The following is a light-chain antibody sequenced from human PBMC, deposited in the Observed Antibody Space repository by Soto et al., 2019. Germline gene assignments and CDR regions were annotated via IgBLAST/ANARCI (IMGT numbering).Light chain of an antibody. V-gene: IGLV2-11*01. Sequence: QSALTQPRSVSGSPGQSVTISCTGTSSDVGGCNYVSWYQQHPGKAPKLMIYDVSKRPSGVPDRFSGSKSGNTASLTISGLQAEDEADYYCCSYAGSYTRVFGGGTKVTVL. CDR2: DVS. CDR1: SSDVGGCNY. J-gene: IGLJ2*01. CDR3: CSYAGSYTRV.